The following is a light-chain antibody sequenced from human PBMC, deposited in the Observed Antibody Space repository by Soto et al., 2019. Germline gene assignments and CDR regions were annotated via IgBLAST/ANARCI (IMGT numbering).Light chain of an antibody. CDR2: NDN. Sequence: QSVLTQPPSVSGAPGQRVTISCTGSSSNIGAGYDVHWYQQLPGTAPKLLLYNDNNRPSGVPDRISGSKSGTSASPAITGLQAEDEADYYCQSYDSSLSGYVFGTGTKLTVL. CDR3: QSYDSSLSGYV. V-gene: IGLV1-40*01. CDR1: SSNIGAGYD. J-gene: IGLJ1*01.